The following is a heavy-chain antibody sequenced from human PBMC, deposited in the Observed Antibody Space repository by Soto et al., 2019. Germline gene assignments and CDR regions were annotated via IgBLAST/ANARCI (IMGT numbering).Heavy chain of an antibody. D-gene: IGHD6-13*01. CDR2: FNPTSGST. CDR3: GVYSSSWPSYYYYGMDV. CDR1: GYTFINYY. Sequence: GASVKVSCKASGYTFINYYIHWVRQAPGQGLEWMGIFNPTSGSTNYAQKFQGRVTITADESTSTAYMELSSLRSEDTAVYYCGVYSSSWPSYYYYGMDVWGQGTTVTVSS. V-gene: IGHV1-46*01. J-gene: IGHJ6*02.